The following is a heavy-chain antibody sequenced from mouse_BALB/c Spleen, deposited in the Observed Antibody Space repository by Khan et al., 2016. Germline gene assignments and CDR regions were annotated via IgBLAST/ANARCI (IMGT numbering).Heavy chain of an antibody. Sequence: VQLQESGPGLVKPSQSLSLTCTVTGYSTTSDYAWNWIRQFPGNKLEWMGYISYSGSTSYNPSLKSRISITRDTSKNQFFLQLNSVTTEDTATYYCARGDYGSSSWFAYWGQGTLVTVSA. V-gene: IGHV3-2*02. CDR1: GYSTTSDYA. D-gene: IGHD1-1*01. CDR2: ISYSGST. J-gene: IGHJ3*01. CDR3: ARGDYGSSSWFAY.